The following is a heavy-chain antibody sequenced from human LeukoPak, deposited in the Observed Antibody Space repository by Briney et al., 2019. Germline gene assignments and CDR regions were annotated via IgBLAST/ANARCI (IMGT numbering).Heavy chain of an antibody. CDR2: IVGSDGDT. J-gene: IGHJ5*01. D-gene: IGHD2-15*01. Sequence: TAGSLRLSCAASGFSFSNYGMTWVRQAPGKGLESVSTIVGSDGDTYYTDSVKGRFTISRDISKNTVYLHMSSLRGDDTAVYYCAKYGVVLPPGSHIPHWFDFGGQGSLGTVSS. V-gene: IGHV3-23*01. CDR1: GFSFSNYG. CDR3: AKYGVVLPPGSHIPHWFDF.